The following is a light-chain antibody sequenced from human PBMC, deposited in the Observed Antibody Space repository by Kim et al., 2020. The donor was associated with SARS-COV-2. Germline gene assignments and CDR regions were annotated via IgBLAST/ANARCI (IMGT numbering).Light chain of an antibody. Sequence: SSELTQDPAVSVALGQTVRITCQGDSLRSYYASWYQQKPGEAPVLVFYGKKNRPSRIPDRISGSYSGNTASLTITAAQPDNESDYYCNSPESSANHWMFG. CDR3: NSPESSANHWM. CDR2: GKK. V-gene: IGLV3-19*01. CDR1: SLRSYY. J-gene: IGLJ3*02.